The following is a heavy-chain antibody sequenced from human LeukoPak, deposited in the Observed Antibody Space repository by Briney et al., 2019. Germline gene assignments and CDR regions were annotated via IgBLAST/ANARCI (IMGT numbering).Heavy chain of an antibody. J-gene: IGHJ5*02. V-gene: IGHV1-8*01. Sequence: ASVKVSCKTSGYPFTTYEINWVRQAAGQGLEWMGWVHPDTGYADYAQKFQGRVTMTSDTSISTAYMELSSLRSDDTAVYFCGRGPQNDPWGQGTLVTVSS. CDR1: GYPFTTYE. CDR2: VHPDTGYA. CDR3: GRGPQNDP.